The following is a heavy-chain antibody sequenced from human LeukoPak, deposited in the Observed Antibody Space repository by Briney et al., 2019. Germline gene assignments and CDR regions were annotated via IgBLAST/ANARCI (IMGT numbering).Heavy chain of an antibody. CDR3: ARYYYDSRGYYYYYFDY. CDR1: GDSVSSNSAA. J-gene: IGHJ4*02. D-gene: IGHD3-22*01. V-gene: IGHV6-1*01. Sequence: SQTLSLTCAISGDSVSSNSAAWYWIRQSPSRGLEWLGRTYYRSKWSNDYAVSVKSRITINPDTSRNQFSLQLNSVTPEDTAVYYCARYYYDSRGYYYYYFDYWGQGTLVTVSS. CDR2: TYYRSKWSN.